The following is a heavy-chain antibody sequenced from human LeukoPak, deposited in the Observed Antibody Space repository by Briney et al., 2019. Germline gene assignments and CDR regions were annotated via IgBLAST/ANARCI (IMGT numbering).Heavy chain of an antibody. CDR2: IRVNGGST. CDR3: AKDVVGAINYFDY. V-gene: IGHV3-23*01. J-gene: IGHJ4*02. D-gene: IGHD1-26*01. CDR1: AFTFSSYA. Sequence: GGSLRLSCAASAFTFSSYAMSWVRQAPGKGLEWVSGIRVNGGSTYYAASEKGRFTISRNNSKNTLYHEMNSLRADDTAVYYCAKDVVGAINYFDYWGQGTLVTVSS.